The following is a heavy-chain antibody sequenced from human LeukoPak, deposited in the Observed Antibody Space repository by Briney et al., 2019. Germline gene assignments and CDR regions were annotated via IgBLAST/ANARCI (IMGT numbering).Heavy chain of an antibody. J-gene: IGHJ1*01. CDR1: GFTFSSYS. CDR3: ARALPDGRAEYFQH. D-gene: IGHD1-14*01. CDR2: ISSSSSYI. Sequence: GGSLRPSCAASGFTFSSYSMNWVRQAPGKGLEWVSSISSSSSYIYYADSVKGRFTISRDNAKNSLYLQMNSLRAEDTAVYYCARALPDGRAEYFQHWGQGTLVTVSS. V-gene: IGHV3-21*01.